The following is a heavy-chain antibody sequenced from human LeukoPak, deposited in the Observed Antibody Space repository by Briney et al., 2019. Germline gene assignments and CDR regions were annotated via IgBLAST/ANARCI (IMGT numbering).Heavy chain of an antibody. D-gene: IGHD2-15*01. CDR2: IRQDGSEK. V-gene: IGHV3-7*01. CDR1: GFTFANYW. CDR3: ARDRVAPFGY. Sequence: GGSLRLSCAASGFTFANYWMSWVRQAPGKGLEWVANIRQDGSEKFYVDSVKGRFTISRDNDKSSLYLQMNSLRAEDTAVYYCARDRVAPFGYWGQGTLVTVSS. J-gene: IGHJ4*02.